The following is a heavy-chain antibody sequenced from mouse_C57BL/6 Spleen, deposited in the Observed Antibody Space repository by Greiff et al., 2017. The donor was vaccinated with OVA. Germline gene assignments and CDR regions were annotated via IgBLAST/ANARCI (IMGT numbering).Heavy chain of an antibody. CDR1: GYTFTSYW. J-gene: IGHJ3*01. CDR3: ARHYDYDEY. D-gene: IGHD2-4*01. V-gene: IGHV1-59*01. Sequence: VQLQQPGAELVRPGTSVKLSCKASGYTFTSYWMHWVKQRPGQGLEWIGVIDPSDSYTNYNQKFKGKATLTVDTSTSTAYMQRSSLTSEDSAIYYCARHYDYDEYWGQGTLVTVSA. CDR2: IDPSDSYT.